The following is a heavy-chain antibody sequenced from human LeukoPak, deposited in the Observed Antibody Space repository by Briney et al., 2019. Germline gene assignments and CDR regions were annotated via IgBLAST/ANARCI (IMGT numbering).Heavy chain of an antibody. CDR3: ARGRRWPNCFDP. CDR1: GESFSGYY. D-gene: IGHD5-24*01. CDR2: INHSGST. Sequence: SETLSLTCAVYGESFSGYYWSWIRQPPGKGLEWIGEINHSGSTNYNPSLKSRVTISVDTSKNQFSLKLSSVTAADTAVYYCARGRRWPNCFDPWGQGTLVTVSS. J-gene: IGHJ5*02. V-gene: IGHV4-34*01.